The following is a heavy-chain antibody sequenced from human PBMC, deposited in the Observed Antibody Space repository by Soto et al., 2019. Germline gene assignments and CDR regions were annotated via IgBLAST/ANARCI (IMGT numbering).Heavy chain of an antibody. J-gene: IGHJ3*02. V-gene: IGHV1-69*02. D-gene: IGHD6-19*01. CDR2: IIPILGIA. CDR1: GGTFSSYT. CDR3: AVLAVAAQRYAFDI. Sequence: QVQLVQSGAEVKKPGSSVKVSCKASGGTFSSYTISWVRQAPGQGLEWRGRIIPILGIANYAQQLQGRVTITADKSTSTAYMELSSLRSEDTAVYYCAVLAVAAQRYAFDIWGQGTMVTVSS.